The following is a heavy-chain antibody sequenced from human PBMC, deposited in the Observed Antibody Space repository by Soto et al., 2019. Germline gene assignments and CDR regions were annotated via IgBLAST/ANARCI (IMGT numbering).Heavy chain of an antibody. Sequence: GGSLRLSCAASGFTFSSYWMHWVRQAPGKGLMWVSRIKGDGSSPSYADSVEGRLTISRDNARNTLFLQVNSLRAEDTAVYYCARGLIGNYGVDVCGQGTTVTVSS. CDR2: IKGDGSSP. CDR3: ARGLIGNYGVDV. V-gene: IGHV3-74*01. D-gene: IGHD2-8*01. CDR1: GFTFSSYW. J-gene: IGHJ6*02.